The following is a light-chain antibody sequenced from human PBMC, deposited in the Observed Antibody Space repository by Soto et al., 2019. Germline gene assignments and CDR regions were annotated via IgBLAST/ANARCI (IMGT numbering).Light chain of an antibody. Sequence: EIVMTQSPATLSVSPGERATLSCRASQSVGSTLAWYQQKPGQAPRLLIYGASTRATGVPARFSGSGSGTEFTLTSSSLQAEDLAVYYCQQYHDWPPLTFGGGTKVEIK. J-gene: IGKJ4*01. V-gene: IGKV3-15*01. CDR1: QSVGST. CDR2: GAS. CDR3: QQYHDWPPLT.